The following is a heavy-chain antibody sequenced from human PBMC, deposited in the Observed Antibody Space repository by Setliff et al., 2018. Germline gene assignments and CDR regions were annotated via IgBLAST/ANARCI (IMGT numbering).Heavy chain of an antibody. CDR2: IKQDGSEK. CDR3: ARAHSSTLSVHDY. V-gene: IGHV3-7*01. D-gene: IGHD2-2*01. J-gene: IGHJ4*02. Sequence: GGSLRLSCAASGFTFSSYWMSWVRQAPGKGLEWVANIKQDGSEKYYVDSVKGRFTISRDNAKNSLYLQMNSLRAEDTAVYYCARAHSSTLSVHDYWGQGTLVTVSS. CDR1: GFTFSSYW.